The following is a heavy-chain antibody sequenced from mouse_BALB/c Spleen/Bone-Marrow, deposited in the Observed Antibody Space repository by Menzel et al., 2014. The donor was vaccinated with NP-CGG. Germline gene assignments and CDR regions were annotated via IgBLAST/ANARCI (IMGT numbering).Heavy chain of an antibody. J-gene: IGHJ3*01. D-gene: IGHD2-3*01. V-gene: IGHV14-3*02. Sequence: EVQLQESVVEFVKPGASVKLSCTASGFNIKDTYMHWVKRRPEQGLEWIGRIDPANDNTKYDPKFQGKATITADTSSNTAYLQLSSLTSEDTAVYXCAXADGYYAWFAYWGQGTLVTVSA. CDR3: AXADGYYAWFAY. CDR1: GFNIKDTY. CDR2: IDPANDNT.